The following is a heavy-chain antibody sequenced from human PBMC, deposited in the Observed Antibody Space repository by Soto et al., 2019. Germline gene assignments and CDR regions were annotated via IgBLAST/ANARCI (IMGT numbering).Heavy chain of an antibody. CDR1: GDSVTSVSDY. J-gene: IGHJ6*02. V-gene: IGHV4-61*01. D-gene: IGHD3-10*01. CDR2: IYYSGSA. Sequence: SETLSLTCTVSGDSVTSVSDYWGWIRQPPGKGLEWVGYIYYSGSADYNPSLGSRGTTSIDTSKNQFSLKLTSVTAADTAVYYCARGVGFGYYYYHMDLWGQGTTVTVSS. CDR3: ARGVGFGYYYYHMDL.